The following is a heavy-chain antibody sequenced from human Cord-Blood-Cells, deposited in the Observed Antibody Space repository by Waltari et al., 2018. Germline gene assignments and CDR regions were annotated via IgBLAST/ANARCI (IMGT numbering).Heavy chain of an antibody. D-gene: IGHD6-6*01. V-gene: IGHV3-33*01. CDR2: IWYDGSNK. J-gene: IGHJ4*02. CDR1: GFTFSSYG. Sequence: QVQLVESGGGVVQPGRSLRLSCAASGFTFSSYGMHWVRQAPGKGLGWVAVIWYDGSNKYYADSVKGRFTISRDNSKNTLYLQMNSLRAEDTAVYYCARDRSSSYYFDYWGQGTLVTVSS. CDR3: ARDRSSSYYFDY.